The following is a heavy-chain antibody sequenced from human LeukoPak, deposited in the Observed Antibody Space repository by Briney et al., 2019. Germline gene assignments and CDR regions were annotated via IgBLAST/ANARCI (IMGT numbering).Heavy chain of an antibody. CDR1: GFTFSSYA. Sequence: PGRSLRLSCAASGFTFSSYAMHWVRQAPGKGLEWVSTITKSGDQTYYADSVRGLFTISRDSSKNTLYLQMNSLRAEDTAVYHCVKSAGKDGYRDVFDIWGQGTVVTVSS. D-gene: IGHD5-24*01. CDR3: VKSAGKDGYRDVFDI. J-gene: IGHJ3*02. CDR2: ITKSGDQT. V-gene: IGHV3-23*01.